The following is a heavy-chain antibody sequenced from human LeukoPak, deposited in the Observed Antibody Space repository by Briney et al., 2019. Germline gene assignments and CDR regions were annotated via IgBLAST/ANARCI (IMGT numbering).Heavy chain of an antibody. J-gene: IGHJ4*02. D-gene: IGHD6-19*01. V-gene: IGHV4-39*02. CDR1: GGSISSSSYY. CDR3: AREDGSGWYYFDY. CDR2: IYYSGST. Sequence: SETLSLTCTVSGGSISSSSYYWGWLRQPPGKGREWIGSIYYSGSTYYNPSLKSRVTISVDTSKNQFSLKLSSVTAADTAVYYCAREDGSGWYYFDYWGQGTLVTVSS.